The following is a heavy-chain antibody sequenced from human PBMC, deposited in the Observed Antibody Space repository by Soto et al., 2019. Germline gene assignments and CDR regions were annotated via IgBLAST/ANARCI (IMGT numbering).Heavy chain of an antibody. V-gene: IGHV4-39*01. D-gene: IGHD3-10*01. CDR1: GGSISSSSYY. J-gene: IGHJ4*02. CDR3: ARLRPTMVRGVIKGDY. CDR2: IYYSGST. Sequence: QLQLQESGPGLVKPSETLSLTCTVSGGSISSSSYYWGWIRQPPGKGLEWIGSIYYSGSTYYNPSLKSRVTISVDTSKNQFSLKLSSVTAADTAVYYCARLRPTMVRGVIKGDYWGQGTLVTVSS.